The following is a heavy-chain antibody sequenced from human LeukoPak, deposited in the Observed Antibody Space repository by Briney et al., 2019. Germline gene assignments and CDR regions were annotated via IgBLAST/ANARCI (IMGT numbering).Heavy chain of an antibody. Sequence: GRSLRLSCAASGFTFSSYGMHWVRQAPGKGLEWVSYISSSGSTIYYADSVKGRFTISRDNAKNSLYLQMNSLGAEDTAVYYCAGGDDSSGYYFGYWGQGTLVTVSS. V-gene: IGHV3-48*04. J-gene: IGHJ4*02. D-gene: IGHD3-22*01. CDR3: AGGDDSSGYYFGY. CDR1: GFTFSSYG. CDR2: ISSSGSTI.